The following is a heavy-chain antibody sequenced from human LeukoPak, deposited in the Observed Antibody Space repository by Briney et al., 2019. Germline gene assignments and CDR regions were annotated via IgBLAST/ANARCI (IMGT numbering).Heavy chain of an antibody. V-gene: IGHV6-1*01. CDR1: GGSVSSNSVT. CDR2: TYYRSTWYN. J-gene: IGHJ5*02. D-gene: IGHD2-2*01. CDR3: ARRLTQYDCFDP. Sequence: SQTLSLTCAVSGGSVSSNSVTWNWIRQSPSRGLEWLGRTYYRSTWYNDYAVSVRGRITVNPDTSKNQFSLHLNSVTPEDTAVYYCARRLTQYDCFDPWGQGILVTVSS.